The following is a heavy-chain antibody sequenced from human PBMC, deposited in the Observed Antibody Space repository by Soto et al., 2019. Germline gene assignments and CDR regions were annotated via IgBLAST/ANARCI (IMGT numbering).Heavy chain of an antibody. CDR2: IYPGDSDT. CDR1: GYIFTSYW. J-gene: IGHJ4*02. D-gene: IGHD5-12*01. V-gene: IGHV5-51*01. Sequence: GESLKISCNGSGYIFTSYWIGWVRQVPGKGLEWMGIIYPGDSDTRYSPSFQGQVTISADKSISTAYLQWSSLKASDTAMYYCARLTGGTRRWLPDYFDYWGQGTLVTVSS. CDR3: ARLTGGTRRWLPDYFDY.